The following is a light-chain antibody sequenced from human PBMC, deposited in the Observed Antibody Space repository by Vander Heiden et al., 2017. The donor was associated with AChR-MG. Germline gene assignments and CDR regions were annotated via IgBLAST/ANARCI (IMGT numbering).Light chain of an antibody. CDR3: SSYTSSGTYG. J-gene: IGLJ1*01. V-gene: IGLV2-14*03. CDR2: DVN. Sequence: QSALTQPASVSGSPGQSFTISCTGTSHDGGGYDSVYWCQPHPGKAPKLMMYDVNNRPSGISDRFAGSKSGNTASLASSGLQAEDEADDYGSSYTSSGTYGFGTGTRVTVL. CDR1: SHDGGGYDS.